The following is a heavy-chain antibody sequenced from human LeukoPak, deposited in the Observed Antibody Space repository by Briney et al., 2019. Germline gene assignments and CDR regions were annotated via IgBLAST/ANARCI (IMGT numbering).Heavy chain of an antibody. J-gene: IGHJ4*02. Sequence: GGSLRLSCAASGFTFSSYSMNWVRQAPGKGLEWVSSISSSSSYIYYADSVKGRFTISRDNAKNSLYLQMNSLRAEDTAVYYCARDGTIFGVVTPYGYWGQGTLVTVSS. CDR3: ARDGTIFGVVTPYGY. V-gene: IGHV3-21*01. CDR1: GFTFSSYS. D-gene: IGHD3-3*01. CDR2: ISSSSSYI.